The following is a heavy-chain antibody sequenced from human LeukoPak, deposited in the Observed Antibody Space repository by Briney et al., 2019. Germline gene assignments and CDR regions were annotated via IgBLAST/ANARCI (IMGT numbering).Heavy chain of an antibody. CDR2: IDPSDSYT. V-gene: IGHV5-10-1*01. Sequence: GESLKISCKGSGYSFTSYWVSWVRQMPGKGLEWMGRIDPSDSYTNYSPSFQGHVTISADKSISTAYLQWSSLKASDTAMYYCARLGCSSTSCLTYGMDVWGQGTTVTVSS. D-gene: IGHD2-2*01. CDR1: GYSFTSYW. CDR3: ARLGCSSTSCLTYGMDV. J-gene: IGHJ6*02.